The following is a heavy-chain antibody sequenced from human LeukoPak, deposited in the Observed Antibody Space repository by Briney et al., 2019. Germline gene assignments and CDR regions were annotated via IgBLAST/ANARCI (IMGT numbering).Heavy chain of an antibody. CDR3: ARASSGYHYFDY. Sequence: GGSLRLSCAASGFTFSSYWMHWVRQAPGKGLVWVSRIDSDGSSTSYADSVKGRFTISRDNAKSTLYLQMNSLRAEDTAVYYCARASSGYHYFDYWGQGTLVTVSS. CDR2: IDSDGSST. CDR1: GFTFSSYW. V-gene: IGHV3-74*01. D-gene: IGHD3-22*01. J-gene: IGHJ4*02.